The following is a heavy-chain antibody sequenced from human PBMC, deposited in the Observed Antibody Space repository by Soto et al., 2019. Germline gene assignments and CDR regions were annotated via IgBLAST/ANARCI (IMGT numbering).Heavy chain of an antibody. CDR3: TRGPRPISTGTGAY. D-gene: IGHD3-10*01. Sequence: PGGSLRLSCAASGFIFKMYWMHWVRQSPGRGLVWISRIYNDGTYSDYADSVRGRFTISRDNVNDTLYLQMNNLGAEDSGLYYCTRGPRPISTGTGAYWGQGTQVTVS. J-gene: IGHJ4*02. V-gene: IGHV3-74*01. CDR2: IYNDGTYS. CDR1: GFIFKMYW.